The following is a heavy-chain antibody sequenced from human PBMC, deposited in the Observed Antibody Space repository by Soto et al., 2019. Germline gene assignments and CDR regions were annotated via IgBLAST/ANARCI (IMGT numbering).Heavy chain of an antibody. D-gene: IGHD1-1*01. Sequence: GGSLRLSCAASGFTFRSYGMSWVRQAPGKGLEWVSTISGSGGDTYYADSVKGRFTISRDNSKNTMYLQMNSLRAEDTAVYYCAKDYNWNDQGFDYWGRGTLVTVSS. CDR2: ISGSGGDT. CDR3: AKDYNWNDQGFDY. J-gene: IGHJ4*02. CDR1: GFTFRSYG. V-gene: IGHV3-23*01.